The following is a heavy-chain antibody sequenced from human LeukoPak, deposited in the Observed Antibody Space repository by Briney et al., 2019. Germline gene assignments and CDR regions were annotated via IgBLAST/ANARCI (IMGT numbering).Heavy chain of an antibody. V-gene: IGHV3-33*01. CDR1: GFTLTTYG. Sequence: GRSLRLSCAASGFTLTTYGTHWLRQAPGKGLEWVAVIWYDGSKKFYGGSVKGRFTVSRDTSENTMYLQMNTLRAEDTAVYYCARDGGSGIDYWGQGTLVTVYS. J-gene: IGHJ4*02. CDR2: IWYDGSKK. CDR3: ARDGGSGIDY. D-gene: IGHD3-10*01.